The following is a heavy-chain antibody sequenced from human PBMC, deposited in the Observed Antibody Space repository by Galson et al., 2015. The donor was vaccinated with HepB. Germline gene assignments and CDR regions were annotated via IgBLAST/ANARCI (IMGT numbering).Heavy chain of an antibody. CDR1: GFTVSSNY. CDR3: ARDVADIVVVPAAMGPMYYYYYYMDV. D-gene: IGHD2-2*01. Sequence: SLRLSCAASGFTVSSNYMSWVRQAPGKGLEWVSVIYSGGSTYYADSVKGRFTISRDNAKNSLYLQMNSLRAEDTAVYYCARDVADIVVVPAAMGPMYYYYYYMDVWGKGTTVTVSS. J-gene: IGHJ6*03. V-gene: IGHV3-66*01. CDR2: IYSGGST.